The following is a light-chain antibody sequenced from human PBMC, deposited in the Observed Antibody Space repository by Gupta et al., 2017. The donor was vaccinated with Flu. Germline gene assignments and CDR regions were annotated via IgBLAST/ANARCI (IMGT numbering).Light chain of an antibody. CDR2: GAS. CDR1: QNVFNN. V-gene: IGKV3-15*01. Sequence: ILLPQSPATLSVSQGERAALPCRASQNVFNNLAWYQQKPGQAPRLLIYGASSRATGIPARFSGSGSGTEFTLTISSLQSEDFAVYYCQQYNNWSALTFGGGTKVEI. CDR3: QQYNNWSALT. J-gene: IGKJ4*01.